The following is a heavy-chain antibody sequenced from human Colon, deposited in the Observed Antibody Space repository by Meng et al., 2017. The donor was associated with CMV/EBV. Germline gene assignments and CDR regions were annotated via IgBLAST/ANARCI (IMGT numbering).Heavy chain of an antibody. J-gene: IGHJ6*02. Sequence: GGSLRLSCAASGFTFSSYTMHWVRQAPGKGLEWVAVIWYDGGNKYYADSVKGRFTISRDNYKNTLYLQMNSLRADDTAVYYCAGSGIFGVGTMVYYYYYAMDVWGRGTTVTVSS. D-gene: IGHD3-3*01. V-gene: IGHV3-30*04. CDR3: AGSGIFGVGTMVYYYYYAMDV. CDR1: GFTFSSYT. CDR2: IWYDGGNK.